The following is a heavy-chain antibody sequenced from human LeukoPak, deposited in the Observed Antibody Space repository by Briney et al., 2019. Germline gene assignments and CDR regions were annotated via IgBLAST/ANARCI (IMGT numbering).Heavy chain of an antibody. CDR3: ARDSSSGTYDAYNWFDL. CDR2: IFRSGNSV. CDR1: GFTFSNYG. D-gene: IGHD1-26*01. V-gene: IGHV3-48*03. J-gene: IGHJ5*02. Sequence: PGGSLRLSCAASGFTFSNYGVSWVRQAPGKGLEWVSYIFRSGNSVSYADSVKGRFTISRDNAKNSLYLEMNSLRAEDTAVYYCARDSSSGTYDAYNWFDLWGQGTLVTVSS.